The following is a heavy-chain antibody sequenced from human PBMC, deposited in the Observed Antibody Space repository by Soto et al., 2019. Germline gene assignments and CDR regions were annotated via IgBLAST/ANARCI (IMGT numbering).Heavy chain of an antibody. Sequence: GGSLRLSCAASGFTFSSYWMSWVRQAPGKGLEWVANLKQDGSEKYYVDSVKGRFAISRDNAKNSLYLQMNSLRAEDTAVYYCARGIAAAGTGDYYYYYYGMDVWGQGTTVTVSS. CDR3: ARGIAAAGTGDYYYYYYGMDV. D-gene: IGHD6-13*01. V-gene: IGHV3-7*03. CDR1: GFTFSSYW. J-gene: IGHJ6*02. CDR2: LKQDGSEK.